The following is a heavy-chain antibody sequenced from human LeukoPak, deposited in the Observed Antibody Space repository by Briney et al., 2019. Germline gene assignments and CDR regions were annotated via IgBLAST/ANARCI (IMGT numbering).Heavy chain of an antibody. D-gene: IGHD2-15*01. CDR3: ALGYVIGRYYCHY. CDR2: VNPSDGTT. J-gene: IGHJ4*02. CDR1: GYTFTNYY. V-gene: IGHV1-46*01. Sequence: ASVKVSCKASGYTFTNYYMHWVRQAPGQGLEWMGTVNPSDGTTLYAQKFQGRVTMTRDTSTSTLYMELSSLRSQDAALDYCALGYVIGRYYCHYGGQGTLVTVSS.